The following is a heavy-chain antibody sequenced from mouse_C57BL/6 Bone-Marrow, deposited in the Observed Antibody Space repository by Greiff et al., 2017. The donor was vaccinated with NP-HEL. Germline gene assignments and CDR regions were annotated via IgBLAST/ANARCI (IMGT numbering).Heavy chain of an antibody. V-gene: IGHV5-12*01. CDR1: GFTFSDYY. Sequence: EVKVIESGGGLVQPGGSLKLSCAASGFTFSDYYMYWVRQTPEKRLEWVAYISNGGGSTYYPDTVKGRFTISRDNAKNTLYLQMSRLKSEDTAMYYCARQRDGYYRGFAYWGQGTLVTVSA. CDR3: ARQRDGYYRGFAY. CDR2: ISNGGGST. J-gene: IGHJ3*01. D-gene: IGHD2-3*01.